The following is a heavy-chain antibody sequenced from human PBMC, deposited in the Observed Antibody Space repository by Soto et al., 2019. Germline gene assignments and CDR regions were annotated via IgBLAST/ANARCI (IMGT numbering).Heavy chain of an antibody. D-gene: IGHD5-18*01. J-gene: IGHJ6*02. CDR2: ISSNGGST. CDR1: GFTFSSYA. V-gene: IGHV3-64*02. Sequence: QPGGSLRLSCAASGFTFSSYAMHWVRQAPGKGLEYVSAISSNGGSTYYADSVKGRFTISRDNSKNTLYLQMGSLRAEDMAVYYCARGDTAMVPYYYGMDVWGQGTTVTVSS. CDR3: ARGDTAMVPYYYGMDV.